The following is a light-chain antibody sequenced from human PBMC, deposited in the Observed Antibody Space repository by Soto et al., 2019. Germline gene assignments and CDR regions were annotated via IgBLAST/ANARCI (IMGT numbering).Light chain of an antibody. Sequence: DIVMTQSPLSLPVTPGEAASISCRSSQSLLHSNGYNYLDWYLQKPGQSPQLLIYLGSHRASGVPDRFSGSGSGTDFTLKISRVEAEDVGVYYCMQALQTPPWTFGQGTKVEIK. V-gene: IGKV2-28*01. J-gene: IGKJ1*01. CDR2: LGS. CDR3: MQALQTPPWT. CDR1: QSLLHSNGYNY.